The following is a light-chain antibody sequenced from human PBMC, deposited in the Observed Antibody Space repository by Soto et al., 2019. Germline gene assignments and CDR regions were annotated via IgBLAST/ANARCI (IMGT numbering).Light chain of an antibody. Sequence: EIVMTQSPATLSVSPGERATLFCRASQSVSSHLAWYQQKPGQAPRLLIYGSSTRATGIPDRFSGSGSGTDFTLTITRLEPEDFAMYYCQRYDSFRAFGQGTKVDI. J-gene: IGKJ1*01. CDR3: QRYDSFRA. CDR1: QSVSSH. V-gene: IGKV3D-15*01. CDR2: GSS.